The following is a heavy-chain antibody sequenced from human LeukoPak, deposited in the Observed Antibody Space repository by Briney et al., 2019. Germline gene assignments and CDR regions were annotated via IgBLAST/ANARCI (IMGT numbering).Heavy chain of an antibody. J-gene: IGHJ3*01. D-gene: IGHD3-22*01. CDR3: ARVRKQYYYDNSHHRDASDV. V-gene: IGHV4-59*01. CDR1: GGSIRSYY. CDR2: IYYSGST. Sequence: SETLSLTCTVSGGSIRSYYWSWIRQPPGKGLEWIGYIYYSGSTNYNPSLKSRVTISEDTSKNQFSLKLSSVTAADTAVYYCARVRKQYYYDNSHHRDASDVWGQGTMVIVSS.